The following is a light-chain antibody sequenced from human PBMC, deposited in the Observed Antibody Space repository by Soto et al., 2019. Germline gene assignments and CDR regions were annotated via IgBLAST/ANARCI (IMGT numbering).Light chain of an antibody. CDR1: SSDVGGYNF. CDR3: CSYTTSNTLV. Sequence: QSALIQLASVSGSPGQSITISCTGTSSDVGGYNFVSWYQRHPGKAPKLMIYDVTNRPSGVSNRFSGSKSGNTASLTISGLQAEDEADYYCCSYTTSNTLVFGGGTKLTVL. V-gene: IGLV2-14*01. CDR2: DVT. J-gene: IGLJ2*01.